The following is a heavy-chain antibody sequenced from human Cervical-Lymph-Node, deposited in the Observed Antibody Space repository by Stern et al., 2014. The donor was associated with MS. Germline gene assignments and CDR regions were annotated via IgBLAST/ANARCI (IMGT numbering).Heavy chain of an antibody. V-gene: IGHV4-59*01. Sequence: QLQLQESGPGLVKPSETLSLTCSVSGGSMPDYYWSWIRQPPGAGLEWIGNVYHTGSPSYNPSLKSRVIILIDTSKSQFSLKMESVTAADTAVYYCARGGRMASMFFWGQGTLVTVSS. J-gene: IGHJ4*02. CDR2: VYHTGSP. D-gene: IGHD5-24*01. CDR1: GGSMPDYY. CDR3: ARGGRMASMFF.